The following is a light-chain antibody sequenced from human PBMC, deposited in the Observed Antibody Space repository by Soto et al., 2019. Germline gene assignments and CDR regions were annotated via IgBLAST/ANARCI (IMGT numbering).Light chain of an antibody. V-gene: IGKV3-11*01. CDR3: QQRRDWPLT. CDR1: QSVSRF. J-gene: IGKJ4*01. Sequence: IVLTQSPATLSVSPGDGATLSCRASQSVSRFLAWYQQRPGQAHRLLIYDASKRATDIPARFSGSGSGTDFTLDISSLEREDFAVYYWQQRRDWPLTFGGGTKVQIK. CDR2: DAS.